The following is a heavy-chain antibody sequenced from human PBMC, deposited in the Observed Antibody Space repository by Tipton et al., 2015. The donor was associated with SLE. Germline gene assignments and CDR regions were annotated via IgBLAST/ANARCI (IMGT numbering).Heavy chain of an antibody. Sequence: QLVQSGGGLVQPGGSLRLSCAASGFTFNTFSMHWVRQAPGKGLEYVAGIISNGFQTFYGDSVKGRFTISRDNSKSTLYLQMGSLRGEDMGVYYCARSALTYALDYWGRGTMVTVSS. D-gene: IGHD4-17*01. V-gene: IGHV3-64*07. CDR1: GFTFNTFS. J-gene: IGHJ4*02. CDR2: IISNGFQT. CDR3: ARSALTYALDY.